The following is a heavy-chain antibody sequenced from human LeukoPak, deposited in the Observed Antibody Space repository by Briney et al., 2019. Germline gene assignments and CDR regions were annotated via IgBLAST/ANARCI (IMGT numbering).Heavy chain of an antibody. J-gene: IGHJ4*02. Sequence: GGSLRLSCAASGFTFSSYWMSWVRQAPGKGLEWVANIKQDGSEKYYVDSVKGRFTISRDNAKNSLYLQMNSLRAEDTAVYYCARNRFLEWLLHYYFDYWGQGTLVTVSS. CDR1: GFTFSSYW. D-gene: IGHD3-3*01. CDR2: IKQDGSEK. CDR3: ARNRFLEWLLHYYFDY. V-gene: IGHV3-7*03.